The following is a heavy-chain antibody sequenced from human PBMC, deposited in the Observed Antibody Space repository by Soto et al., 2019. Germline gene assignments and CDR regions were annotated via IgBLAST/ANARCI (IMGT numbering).Heavy chain of an antibody. CDR3: AKDHLVVVPAAISNYYYGMDV. CDR2: ISYDGSNK. Sequence: QVQLVESGGGVVQPGRSLRLSCAASGFTFSSYGMHWVRQAPGKGLEWVAVISYDGSNKYYADSVKGRFTISRDNSKNTLYLQMNSLRAEDTAVYYCAKDHLVVVPAAISNYYYGMDVWGQGTTVTVSS. V-gene: IGHV3-30*18. D-gene: IGHD2-2*01. CDR1: GFTFSSYG. J-gene: IGHJ6*02.